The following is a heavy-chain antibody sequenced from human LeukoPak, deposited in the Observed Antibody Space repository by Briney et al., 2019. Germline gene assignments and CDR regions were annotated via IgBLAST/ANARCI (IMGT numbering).Heavy chain of an antibody. D-gene: IGHD3-10*01. CDR3: ARALWFRYYFDY. V-gene: IGHV4-61*02. J-gene: IGHJ4*02. Sequence: SQTLSLTCTVSGGSISSGNYYWSWIRQSAGKGLEWIGRIYTSGSTNYNPSLKSRVTMSVDTSKNQVSLNLSSMTAADTAVYYCARALWFRYYFDYWGQGTLVTVSS. CDR2: IYTSGST. CDR1: GGSISSGNYY.